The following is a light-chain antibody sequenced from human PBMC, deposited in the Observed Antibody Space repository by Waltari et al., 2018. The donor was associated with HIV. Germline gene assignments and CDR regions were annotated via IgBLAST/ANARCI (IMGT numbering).Light chain of an antibody. J-gene: IGLJ2*01. Sequence: SYALTQPPSVSVSPGQTARITCSGDALPKQYGYWYQQKPGQAPVLVIYKDSERPSVTTGTLTSSGVRSEGEADYYCKSGDSSGTYVVFGGGTKLTVL. CDR1: ALPKQY. CDR2: KDS. CDR3: KSGDSSGTYVV. V-gene: IGLV3-25*03.